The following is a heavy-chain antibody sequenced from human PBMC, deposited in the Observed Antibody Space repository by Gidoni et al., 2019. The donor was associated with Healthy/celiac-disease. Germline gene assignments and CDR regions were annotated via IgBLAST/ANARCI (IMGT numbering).Heavy chain of an antibody. CDR3: ARDFLLDRPGGG. J-gene: IGHJ4*02. Sequence: QVQLVQSGAEVKKPGASVKVSCKASGYTFTGYYMHWVRQAPGQGLEWMGWSNPTVGETNYAQSFQARVPIPGTLPIRPAYLGRSRWRSDDPAVYYWARDFLLDRPGGGWGQGTLVTVSS. CDR2: SNPTVGET. V-gene: IGHV1-2*02. D-gene: IGHD3-3*01. CDR1: GYTFTGYY.